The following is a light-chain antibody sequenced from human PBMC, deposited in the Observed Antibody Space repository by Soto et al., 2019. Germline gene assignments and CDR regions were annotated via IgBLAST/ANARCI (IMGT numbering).Light chain of an antibody. CDR2: GAS. V-gene: IGKV3-20*01. J-gene: IGKJ5*01. CDR1: QSVSSSY. CDR3: QQYGSSPPVT. Sequence: EIVLTQSPGTLSLSPGERATLSCRASQSVSSSYLAWYQHEPGQAPRLLIYGASSRSTGIPDRFSGTGSGTDFTLTISRLEPEDFAVYYCQQYGSSPPVTFGQGTRLEIK.